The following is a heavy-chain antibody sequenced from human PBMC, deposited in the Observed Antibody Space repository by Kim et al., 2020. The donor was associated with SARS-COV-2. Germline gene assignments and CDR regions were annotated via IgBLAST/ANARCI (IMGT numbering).Heavy chain of an antibody. CDR1: GYTFTSYD. V-gene: IGHV1-8*01. D-gene: IGHD6-13*01. Sequence: ASVKVSCKASGYTFTSYDINWVRQATGQGLEWMGWMNPNSGNTGYAQKFQGRVTMTRNTSISTAYMELSSLRSEDTAVYYCAGGMLSGSSWYYWGQGTLVTVSS. J-gene: IGHJ4*02. CDR3: AGGMLSGSSWYY. CDR2: MNPNSGNT.